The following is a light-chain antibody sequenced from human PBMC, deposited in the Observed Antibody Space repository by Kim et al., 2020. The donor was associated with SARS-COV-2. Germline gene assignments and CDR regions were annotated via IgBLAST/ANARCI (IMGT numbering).Light chain of an antibody. CDR2: LGS. J-gene: IGKJ5*01. CDR3: MQALQTPIT. V-gene: IGKV2-28*01. Sequence: DIVMTQSPLSLPVTPGEPASISCRSSQTLLHSNGYNYLDWYLQKPGQSPQLLVYLGSNRASGVPDRFSGSGSGRDFTLKISRVEAGDVGVYYCMQALQTPITFGQGARLEIK. CDR1: QTLLHSNGYNY.